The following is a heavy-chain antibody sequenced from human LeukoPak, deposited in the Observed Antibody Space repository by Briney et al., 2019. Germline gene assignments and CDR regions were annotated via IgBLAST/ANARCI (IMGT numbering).Heavy chain of an antibody. CDR3: ARVPYCSSTSCYLPIDY. V-gene: IGHV3-48*01. CDR2: ISSSSSTI. D-gene: IGHD2-2*01. CDR1: GFTFSSYS. J-gene: IGHJ4*02. Sequence: GGCLRLSCAASGFTFSSYSMNWVRQAPGKGLEWVSYISSSSSTIYYADSVKGRFTISRDNAKNSLYLQMNSLRAEDTAVYYCARVPYCSSTSCYLPIDYWGQGTLVTVSS.